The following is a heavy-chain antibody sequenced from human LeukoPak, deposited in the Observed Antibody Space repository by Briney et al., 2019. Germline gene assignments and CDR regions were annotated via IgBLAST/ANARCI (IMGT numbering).Heavy chain of an antibody. CDR1: GGSISSYY. CDR2: IYTSGST. V-gene: IGHV4-4*09. J-gene: IGHJ6*03. CDR3: ARRPTYHYYVDV. Sequence: SETLSLTCTVSGGSISSYYWSWIRQPPGKGLEWIGYIYTSGSTNYNPSLKSRVTISVDTSKNQFSLKLSSVTAADTAVYYCARRPTYHYYVDVWGKGTTVTVSS.